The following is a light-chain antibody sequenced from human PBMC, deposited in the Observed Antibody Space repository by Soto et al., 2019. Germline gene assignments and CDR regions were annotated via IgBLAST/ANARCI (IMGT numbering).Light chain of an antibody. CDR1: SSDVGGYNY. Sequence: QSALTQPASVSGSPGQSITISCTGTSSDVGGYNYVSWYQQHPGKAPKLMIYEVSNRPSGVSNRFSGSKSGNTASLTISGLKAEDEGDYYCSSYPSTSTLVVFGGGTNLPV. CDR3: SSYPSTSTLVV. V-gene: IGLV2-14*01. J-gene: IGLJ2*01. CDR2: EVS.